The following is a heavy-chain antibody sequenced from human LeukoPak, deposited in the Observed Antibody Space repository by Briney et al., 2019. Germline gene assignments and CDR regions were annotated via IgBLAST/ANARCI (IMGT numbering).Heavy chain of an antibody. CDR3: ARGAGYYYDSSGRYYFDY. D-gene: IGHD3-22*01. CDR1: GGSFSGYY. J-gene: IGHJ4*02. V-gene: IGHV4-34*01. CDR2: INHSGST. Sequence: SETLSLTCGVYGGSFSGYYWSWIRQPPGKGLEWIGEINHSGSTHYNPSLKSRVTISVDTSKNQFSLKLSSVTAADTAVYYCARGAGYYYDSSGRYYFDYWGQGTLVTVSS.